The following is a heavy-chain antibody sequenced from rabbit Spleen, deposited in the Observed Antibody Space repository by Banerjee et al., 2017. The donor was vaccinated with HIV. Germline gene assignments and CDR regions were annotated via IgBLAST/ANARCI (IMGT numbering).Heavy chain of an antibody. J-gene: IGHJ6*01. V-gene: IGHV1S45*01. CDR1: GIDFSSYYY. CDR3: ARDTSSSFSSYGMDL. CDR2: IAVGSGGFT. Sequence: QQQLEESGGGLVKPGGTLTLTCKASGIDFSSYYYMCWVRQSPGKGLEWIACIAVGSGGFTYYANWAKGRFTISKTSSTTVTLQMTSLTAADTATYFCARDTSSSFSSYGMDLWGPGTLVTVS. D-gene: IGHD1-1*01.